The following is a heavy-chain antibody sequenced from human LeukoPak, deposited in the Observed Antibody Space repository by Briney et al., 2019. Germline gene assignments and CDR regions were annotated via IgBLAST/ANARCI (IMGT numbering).Heavy chain of an antibody. D-gene: IGHD7-27*01. CDR3: ARDQTGDGFDC. CDR1: GYTFTGYY. Sequence: ASVKVSCKASGYTFTGYYLNWVRQAPGQGLEWMGWINPNTGATNYAQKFQGRITMTRDTSISTVYVELSRLRSDDTAVYYCARDQTGDGFDCWGQGTLVTVSS. V-gene: IGHV1-2*02. J-gene: IGHJ4*02. CDR2: INPNTGAT.